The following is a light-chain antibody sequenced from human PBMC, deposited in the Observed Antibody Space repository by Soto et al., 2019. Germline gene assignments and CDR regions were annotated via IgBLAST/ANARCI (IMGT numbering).Light chain of an antibody. V-gene: IGKV3-15*01. Sequence: EIEMTQSPATPSVSPGERATLSCRASQSVSSNLAWYQQKPGQAPRLLIYGASTRATGIPARFSGSGSGTEFTLTISSLQSEDFAVYYCQQYNNWPPWTFGQGTK. J-gene: IGKJ1*01. CDR3: QQYNNWPPWT. CDR1: QSVSSN. CDR2: GAS.